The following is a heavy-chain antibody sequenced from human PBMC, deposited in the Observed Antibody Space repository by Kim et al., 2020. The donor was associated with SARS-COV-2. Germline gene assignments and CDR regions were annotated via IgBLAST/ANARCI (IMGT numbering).Heavy chain of an antibody. CDR2: IYYSGST. Sequence: SETLSLTCTVSGGSISSSSYYWGWIRQPPGKGLEWIGSIYYSGSTYYNPSLKSRVTISVDTSKNQFSLKLSSVTAADTAVYYCARGTFRRYFDWSLYYYG. CDR1: GGSISSSSYY. J-gene: IGHJ6*01. V-gene: IGHV4-39*07. CDR3: ARGTFRRYFDWSLYYYG. D-gene: IGHD3-9*01.